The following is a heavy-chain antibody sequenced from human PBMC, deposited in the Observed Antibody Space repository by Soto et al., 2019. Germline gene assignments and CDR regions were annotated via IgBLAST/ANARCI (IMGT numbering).Heavy chain of an antibody. V-gene: IGHV4-61*01. J-gene: IGHJ4*02. CDR2: IYYSGST. CDR1: GGSVSSGSYH. Sequence: SETLSLTCTVSGGSVSSGSYHWSWIRQPPGKGLEWIGYIYYSGSTNYNPSLKSRVTISVDTSKNQFSLKLSSVTAADTAVYYCARGGGNWNYVDYWGQGTLVTVSS. CDR3: ARGGGNWNYVDY. D-gene: IGHD1-20*01.